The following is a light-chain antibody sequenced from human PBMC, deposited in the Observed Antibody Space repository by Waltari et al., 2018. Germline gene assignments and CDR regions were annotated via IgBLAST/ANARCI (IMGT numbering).Light chain of an antibody. CDR2: DVG. Sequence: QSALTQPASVSGSPGQSITISCPGTSSDVGGYNYVPWYQQYPGNVPKLMIYDVGNRPSGVSNRFSGSKSGNTASLTISGLQAGDEADYYCSSYTSSSTYVFGTGTQVTVL. CDR3: SSYTSSSTYV. CDR1: SSDVGGYNY. V-gene: IGLV2-14*01. J-gene: IGLJ1*01.